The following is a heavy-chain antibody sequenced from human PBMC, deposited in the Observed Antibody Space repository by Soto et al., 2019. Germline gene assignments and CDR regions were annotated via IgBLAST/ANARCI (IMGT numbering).Heavy chain of an antibody. J-gene: IGHJ4*02. D-gene: IGHD2-21*01. CDR2: ISRSRSHM. Sequence: EVKLVESGGGLVKPGGSLRLSCVASGLTVSNYSMNWIRQAPGKGLEWVSSISRSRSHMFYADSVRGRFTISRDNAKNSRYPQMNSLRAEDTAVYYCANHDYGGNRVWGQGTLVTVPS. CDR3: ANHDYGGNRV. V-gene: IGHV3-21*01. CDR1: GLTVSNYS.